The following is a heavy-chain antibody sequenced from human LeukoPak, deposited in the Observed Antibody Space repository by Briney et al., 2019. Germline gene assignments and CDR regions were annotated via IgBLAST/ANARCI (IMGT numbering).Heavy chain of an antibody. Sequence: GGSLGLSCASPGFTFTGYWMSWVRQAPGKGLEWVANIKEDGSEKYYVDSVKGRFTISRDNAKNSLYLQMNSLRAEDTAVYYCARATRLTSYDHDTSGYWSYWGQGTLVTVSS. V-gene: IGHV3-7*01. CDR1: GFTFTGYW. J-gene: IGHJ4*02. D-gene: IGHD3-22*01. CDR2: IKEDGSEK. CDR3: ARATRLTSYDHDTSGYWSY.